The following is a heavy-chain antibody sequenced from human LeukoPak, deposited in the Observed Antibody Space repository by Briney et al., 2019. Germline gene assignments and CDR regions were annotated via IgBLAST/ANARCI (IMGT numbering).Heavy chain of an antibody. V-gene: IGHV3-74*01. CDR2: INSDGSST. D-gene: IGHD6-13*01. Sequence: PGGSLRLSCAASGFTFSSYWMHWVRQAPGKGLVWVSRINSDGSSTSYADSVKGRFTISRDNAKNTLYLRMNSLRAEDTAVYYCARTPRIARDRGYFDYWGQGTLVTVSS. CDR1: GFTFSSYW. CDR3: ARTPRIARDRGYFDY. J-gene: IGHJ4*02.